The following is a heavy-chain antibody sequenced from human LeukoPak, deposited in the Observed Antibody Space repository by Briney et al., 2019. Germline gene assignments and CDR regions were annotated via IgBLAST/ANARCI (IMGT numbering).Heavy chain of an antibody. CDR3: ERTTDYGATFDI. CDR1: GFSLSTSGVG. J-gene: IGHJ3*02. CDR2: IYWDDDK. V-gene: IGHV2-5*02. D-gene: IGHD4/OR15-4a*01. Sequence: SGPTLVNPTQTLTLTCTFSGFSLSTSGVGVGWIRQPPGKALEWPALIYWDDDKRYRPSLKSRLTITKDTSKNQVVLTITNMDPVDTATYYCERTTDYGATFDIWGQGTMVTVSS.